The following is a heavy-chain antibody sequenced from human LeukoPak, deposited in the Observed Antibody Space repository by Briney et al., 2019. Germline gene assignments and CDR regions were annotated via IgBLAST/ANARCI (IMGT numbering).Heavy chain of an antibody. Sequence: PSETLSLTCTVSGYSISSGYYWGWIRQPPGKGLEWIASIYYSGTTYYNPSLKSRVTISVDTSKNQFSLKLSSVTAADTAVYYCARAPGYLDYWGQGTRVTVSS. CDR2: IYYSGTT. J-gene: IGHJ4*02. CDR3: ARAPGYLDY. D-gene: IGHD7-27*01. V-gene: IGHV4-38-2*02. CDR1: GYSISSGYY.